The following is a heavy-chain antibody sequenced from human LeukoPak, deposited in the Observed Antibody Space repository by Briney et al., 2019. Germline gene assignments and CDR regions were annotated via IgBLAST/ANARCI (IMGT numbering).Heavy chain of an antibody. CDR3: ARGANYDFWSGYYNTPPFDY. V-gene: IGHV4-59*12. J-gene: IGHJ4*02. CDR2: IYYSGST. CDR1: GGSISSYY. Sequence: SETLSLTCTVSGGSISSYYWSWIRQPPGKGLEWIGYIYYSGSTNYNPSLKSRVTISVDTSKDQFSLKLSSVTAADTAVYYCARGANYDFWSGYYNTPPFDYWGQGTLVTVSS. D-gene: IGHD3-3*01.